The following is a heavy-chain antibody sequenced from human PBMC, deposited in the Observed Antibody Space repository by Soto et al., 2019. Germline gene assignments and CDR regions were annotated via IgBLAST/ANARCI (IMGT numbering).Heavy chain of an antibody. CDR1: GFPFTSSA. D-gene: IGHD3-22*01. CDR2: IVVGGGNT. J-gene: IGHJ4*02. CDR3: AADYYDTRGKYFDY. V-gene: IGHV1-58*01. Sequence: QMQLVQSRTEVKKPGTSVKVSCKASGFPFTSSAVQRVRQARGQRLGWIGWIVVGGGNTNYAQKFQEGVTITRDMSTSTAYMEQSSRRSEDTAVYDCAADYYDTRGKYFDYGGQGTLVTVSS.